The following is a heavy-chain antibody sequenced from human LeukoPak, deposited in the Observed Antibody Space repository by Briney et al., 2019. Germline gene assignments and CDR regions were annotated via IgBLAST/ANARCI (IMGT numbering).Heavy chain of an antibody. CDR2: ITGSSTYT. CDR1: GFTFSIYN. J-gene: IGHJ6*03. CDR3: ARDAALLPGKYYYYMDV. V-gene: IGHV3-21*01. Sequence: GGSLRLSCVGSGFTFSIYNMNWVRQAPGKGLEWVSSITGSSTYTNYADSLKGRFTISRGNAKNSMYLEMNSLTAEDTAVYFCARDAALLPGKYYYYMDVWGKGTRVTVSS. D-gene: IGHD1-14*01.